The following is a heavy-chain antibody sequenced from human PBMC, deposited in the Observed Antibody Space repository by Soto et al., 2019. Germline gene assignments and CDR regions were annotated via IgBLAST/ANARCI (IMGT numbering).Heavy chain of an antibody. CDR2: IYYSGRS. CDR1: GGSITSISYY. Sequence: SETLSLTSTVSGGSITSISYYWGWIRQPPGKGLEWIGGIYYSGRSYYNPSLKSRATMSVDTSKNQISLTLNSVTAADAAVYYCARQRTTVVTQAYFDHWGQGTLVTVSS. D-gene: IGHD4-17*01. J-gene: IGHJ4*02. V-gene: IGHV4-39*01. CDR3: ARQRTTVVTQAYFDH.